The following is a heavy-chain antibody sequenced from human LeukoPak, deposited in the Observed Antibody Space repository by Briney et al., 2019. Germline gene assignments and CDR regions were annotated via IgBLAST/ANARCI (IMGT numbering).Heavy chain of an antibody. CDR2: INPNSGGT. V-gene: IGHV1-2*02. CDR3: ARGSQTYSPYYYYYMDV. CDR1: GYTFTGYY. Sequence: ASVKVSCKASGYTFTGYYMHWVRQAPGQGLEWMGWINPNSGGTNYAQKFQGRVTMTRDTSISTAYMELSRLRSDDTAVYYCARGSQTYSPYYYYYMDVWGKGTTVTVSS. J-gene: IGHJ6*03. D-gene: IGHD2-21*01.